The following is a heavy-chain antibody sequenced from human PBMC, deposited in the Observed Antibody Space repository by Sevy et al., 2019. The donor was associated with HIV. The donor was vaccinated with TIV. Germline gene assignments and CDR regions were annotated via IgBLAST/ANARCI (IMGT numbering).Heavy chain of an antibody. CDR3: ARDCSSASCLWGMDV. CDR2: IKRDGSEK. CDR1: GFTFSSYW. Sequence: GGSRRLSCAASGFTFSSYWMSWVRQAPGKGLEWVANIKRDGSEKYYVDSVKGRFTISRDNAKNSLYLQMNSLRAEDTAVYYCARDCSSASCLWGMDVWGQGTTVTVSS. V-gene: IGHV3-7*03. D-gene: IGHD2-2*01. J-gene: IGHJ6*02.